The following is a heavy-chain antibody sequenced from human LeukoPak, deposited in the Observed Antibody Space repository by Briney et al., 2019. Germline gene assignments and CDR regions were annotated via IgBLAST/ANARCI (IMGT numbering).Heavy chain of an antibody. V-gene: IGHV3-66*01. CDR1: GFTVSSNY. CDR3: ARGKGSSSPYYFDY. J-gene: IGHJ4*02. CDR2: IYSGDNT. D-gene: IGHD6-6*01. Sequence: PGGSLRLSCAASGFTVSSNYMSCVRQAPGKGLGWVSIIYSGDNTYYADSVKGRFTISRDNSKNTLYLQMNSLRAEDTAVYYCARGKGSSSPYYFDYWGQGTLVTVSS.